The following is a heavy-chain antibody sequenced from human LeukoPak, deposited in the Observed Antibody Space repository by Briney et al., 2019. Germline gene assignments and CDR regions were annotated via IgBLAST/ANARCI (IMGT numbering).Heavy chain of an antibody. D-gene: IGHD3-22*01. CDR2: IYHSGST. Sequence: ASGTLSLTCAVSGGSISSSNWWSWVRQPPGKGLEWIGEIYHSGSTNYNPSLKSRVTISVDKSKNQFSLKLSSVTAADTAVYYCAKDSSGYYQTNYFDYWGQGTLVTVSS. J-gene: IGHJ4*02. CDR1: GGSISSSNW. V-gene: IGHV4-4*02. CDR3: AKDSSGYYQTNYFDY.